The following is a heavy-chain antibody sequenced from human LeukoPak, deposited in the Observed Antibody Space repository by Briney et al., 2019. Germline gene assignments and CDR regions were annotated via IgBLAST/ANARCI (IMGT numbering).Heavy chain of an antibody. J-gene: IGHJ6*03. CDR1: GFTFSSYS. CDR3: ARERTGAYYYYYKDV. V-gene: IGHV3-48*04. Sequence: GSLRLSCAASGFTFSSYSMNWVRQAPGKGLEWVSYISSSSSTIYYADSVKGRFTISRDNAKNSLYLQMNSLRAEDTAVYYCARERTGAYYYYYKDVWGKGTTVTVSS. D-gene: IGHD1-1*01. CDR2: ISSSSSTI.